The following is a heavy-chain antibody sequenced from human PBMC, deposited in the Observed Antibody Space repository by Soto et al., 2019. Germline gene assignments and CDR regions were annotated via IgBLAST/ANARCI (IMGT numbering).Heavy chain of an antibody. V-gene: IGHV3-30*04. D-gene: IGHD3-10*01. CDR2: ISRDGTNK. CDR3: ARSRSGAVADSFDF. Sequence: PGGSLRLSCAASGVTFSRYAIHWVRQAPGKGLEWVAVISRDGTNKYYVDSVKGRFTISRDNSRNTLYPQMNSLRHEDAAVYYCARSRSGAVADSFDFWGQGTLVTVSS. J-gene: IGHJ4*02. CDR1: GVTFSRYA.